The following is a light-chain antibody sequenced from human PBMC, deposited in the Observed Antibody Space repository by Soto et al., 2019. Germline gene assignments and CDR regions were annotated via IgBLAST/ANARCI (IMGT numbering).Light chain of an antibody. CDR2: VAS. CDR3: QQYGGSPPKYT. V-gene: IGKV3-20*01. CDR1: QSVSSTS. J-gene: IGKJ2*01. Sequence: EIVLTQSPGTLSLSPGERAALSCRASQSVSSTSLAWYQQKPGQAPRLLIYVASSRATDIPDRFSGSGSGTDFTLTISRLEPEDFAVYYCQQYGGSPPKYTFGQGTKLEIK.